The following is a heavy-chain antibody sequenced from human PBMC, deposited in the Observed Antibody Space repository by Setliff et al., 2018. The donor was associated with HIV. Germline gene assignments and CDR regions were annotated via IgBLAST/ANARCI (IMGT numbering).Heavy chain of an antibody. D-gene: IGHD1-26*01. CDR3: ARHYNVNYYVRKDFDY. Sequence: SETLSLTCTVSGDSISRDFYYWNWIRQPAGKGLEWIGHIYTNGSTYYNPSLKSRVTISVDTSKNQFSLKLSSVTAADTAVYYCARHYNVNYYVRKDFDYWGQGTLVTVSS. CDR2: IYTNGST. V-gene: IGHV4-61*09. CDR1: GDSISRDFYY. J-gene: IGHJ4*02.